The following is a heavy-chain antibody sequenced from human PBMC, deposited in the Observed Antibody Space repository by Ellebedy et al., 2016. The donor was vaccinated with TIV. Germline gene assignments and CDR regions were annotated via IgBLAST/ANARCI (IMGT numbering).Heavy chain of an antibody. J-gene: IGHJ6*02. D-gene: IGHD5-18*01. Sequence: AASVKVSCKASGYTFTAYYVHWVRPAPGQGLEWMGWVSPNRRATNYAQKFRGRVTMTRDTSIRTAYMVLRGLTYDDTAVYYCARDRDAAMASFYYYGLDVWGQGTTVTVSS. CDR2: VSPNRRAT. V-gene: IGHV1-2*02. CDR1: GYTFTAYY. CDR3: ARDRDAAMASFYYYGLDV.